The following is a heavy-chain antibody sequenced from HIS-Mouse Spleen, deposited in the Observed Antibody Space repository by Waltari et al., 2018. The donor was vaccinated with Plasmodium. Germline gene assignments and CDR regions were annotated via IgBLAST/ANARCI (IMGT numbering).Heavy chain of an antibody. CDR2: ISYDGSNK. CDR3: AKDRRSSSWYVDY. CDR1: GFPFRSYG. D-gene: IGHD6-13*01. Sequence: QVQLVESGGGVVQPGRSLRLSWAASGFPFRSYGMPWARQAPGKGLEWVAVISYDGSNKYYADSVKGRFTISRDNSKNTLYLQMNSLRAEDTAVYYCAKDRRSSSWYVDYWGQGTLVTVSS. V-gene: IGHV3-30*18. J-gene: IGHJ4*02.